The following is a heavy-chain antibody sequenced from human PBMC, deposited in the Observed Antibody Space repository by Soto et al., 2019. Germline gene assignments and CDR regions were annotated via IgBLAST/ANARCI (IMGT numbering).Heavy chain of an antibody. CDR2: IIPIFGTA. J-gene: IGHJ5*02. V-gene: IGHV1-69*12. CDR1: GGTFSSYA. D-gene: IGHD3-22*01. CDR3: ARPTRYYYDSSGQSAWFDP. Sequence: QVQLVQSGAEVKKPGSSVKVSCKASGGTFSSYAISWVRQAPGQGLEWMGGIIPIFGTANYAQKFQGRVTIIADESTSTAYMELSSLSSEDTAVYYCARPTRYYYDSSGQSAWFDPWGQGTLVTVSS.